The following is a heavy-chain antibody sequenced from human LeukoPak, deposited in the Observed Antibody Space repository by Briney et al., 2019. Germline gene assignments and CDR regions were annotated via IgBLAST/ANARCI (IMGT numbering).Heavy chain of an antibody. CDR1: GFTFSSYG. J-gene: IGHJ4*02. Sequence: GGSLRLSCAASGFTFSSYGMHWVRQAPGKGLEWVAFIRYDGSNKYYADSVKGRFTISRDNSKNTLYLQMNSLRAEDTAVYYCAKSQGKAYYDSSGAFDYWGQGTLVTVSS. CDR2: IRYDGSNK. CDR3: AKSQGKAYYDSSGAFDY. V-gene: IGHV3-30*02. D-gene: IGHD3-22*01.